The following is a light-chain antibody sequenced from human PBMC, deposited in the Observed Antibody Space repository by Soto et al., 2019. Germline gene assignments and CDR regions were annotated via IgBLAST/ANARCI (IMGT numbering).Light chain of an antibody. J-gene: IGKJ1*01. CDR2: DAS. CDR3: QQRSNWPPWT. Sequence: EIVMTQSPATLSVSPGESATLSCRASQSVSSNLAWHQQKPGQAPRILMYDASTRATGISARFSGSGSGTEFTLTISSLQSEDFAVYYCQQRSNWPPWTFGQGTKVDI. CDR1: QSVSSN. V-gene: IGKV3-15*01.